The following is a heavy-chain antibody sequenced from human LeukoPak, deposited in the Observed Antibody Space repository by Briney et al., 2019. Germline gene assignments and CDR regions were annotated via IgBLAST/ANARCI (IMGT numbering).Heavy chain of an antibody. CDR2: INHSGST. J-gene: IGHJ4*02. CDR3: ARVERGYSSSWYDY. V-gene: IGHV4-34*01. CDR1: GGSFSGYY. D-gene: IGHD6-13*01. Sequence: PSETLSLTCAVYGGSFSGYYWSWIRQPPGKGLEWNGEINHSGSTNYNPSLKSRVTISVDTSKNQFSLKLSSVTAADTAVYYCARVERGYSSSWYDYWGQGTLVTVSS.